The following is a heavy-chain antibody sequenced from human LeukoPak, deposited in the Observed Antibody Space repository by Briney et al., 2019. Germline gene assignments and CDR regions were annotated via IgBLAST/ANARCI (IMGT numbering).Heavy chain of an antibody. CDR2: MNPNSGNT. D-gene: IGHD1-26*01. V-gene: IGHV1-8*01. Sequence: ASVKVSCMASVYSVTSYDINWVRPATGQGLEWMGWMNPNSGNTGYEQKFQGRVTVTRNTSISTAYMELSSLRSEDTAVYYCARLLEASGSYLWDRNWFDPWGQGTLVTVSS. CDR1: VYSVTSYD. CDR3: ARLLEASGSYLWDRNWFDP. J-gene: IGHJ5*02.